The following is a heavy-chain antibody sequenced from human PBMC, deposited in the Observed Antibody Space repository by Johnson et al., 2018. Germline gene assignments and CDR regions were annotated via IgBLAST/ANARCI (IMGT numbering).Heavy chain of an antibody. V-gene: IGHV3-72*01. J-gene: IGHJ6*03. CDR3: ARDNIAVAGIYYYYYMDV. CDR1: GFTFSDHY. D-gene: IGHD6-19*01. Sequence: VQLQESGGGLVQPGGSLRLSCAASGFTFSDHYMDWVRQAPGKGLEWVGRTRNKANSYTTEYAASVKGRFTISRDDSKKPLYLQMNSLKTEDTAVYYWARDNIAVAGIYYYYYMDVWGKGTTVTVSS. CDR2: TRNKANSYTT.